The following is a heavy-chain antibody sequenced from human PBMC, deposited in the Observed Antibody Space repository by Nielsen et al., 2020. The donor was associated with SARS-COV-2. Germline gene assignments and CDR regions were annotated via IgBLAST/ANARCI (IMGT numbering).Heavy chain of an antibody. Sequence: GGSLRLSCTASGFTFSEFYMSWIRQAPGKGLEWITHMSRSGARTKSADPVKGRFTISRDNAKNSLYLQMNSLRAEDTALYYCAKDRRIQLSHSLDVWGPGTTVTVSS. D-gene: IGHD5-18*01. J-gene: IGHJ6*02. CDR1: GFTFSEFY. CDR2: MSRSGART. V-gene: IGHV3-11*05. CDR3: AKDRRIQLSHSLDV.